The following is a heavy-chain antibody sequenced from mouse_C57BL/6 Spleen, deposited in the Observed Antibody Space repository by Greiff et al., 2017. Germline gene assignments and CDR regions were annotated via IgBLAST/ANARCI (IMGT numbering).Heavy chain of an antibody. J-gene: IGHJ4*01. D-gene: IGHD2-13*01. Sequence: VQLQQPGAELVKPGASVKLSCKASGSTFTSYWMHWVKQRPGRGLEWIGRVDPNRGGTKYNQKFKSKATLTVDKPSSTAYMQLSSLTSEDSAVYYCAGDGDYFHAMDYWGQGTSVTVSS. CDR2: VDPNRGGT. CDR3: AGDGDYFHAMDY. CDR1: GSTFTSYW. V-gene: IGHV1-72*01.